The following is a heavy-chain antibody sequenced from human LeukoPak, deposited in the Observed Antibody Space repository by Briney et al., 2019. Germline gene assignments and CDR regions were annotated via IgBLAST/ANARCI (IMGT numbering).Heavy chain of an antibody. CDR1: GFTFSSYG. D-gene: IGHD1-26*01. V-gene: IGHV3-23*01. J-gene: IGHJ4*02. CDR3: ARGRRSAEWELDLDY. CDR2: ISGSGGST. Sequence: PGGSLRLSCAASGFTFSSYGMSWVRQAPGKGLEWVSAISGSGGSTYYADSVKGRFTISRDNSKNTLYLQMNSLRSEDTAVYYCARGRRSAEWELDLDYWGQGTLVTVSS.